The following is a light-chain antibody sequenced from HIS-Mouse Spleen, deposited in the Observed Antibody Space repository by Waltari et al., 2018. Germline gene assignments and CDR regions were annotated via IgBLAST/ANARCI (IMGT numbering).Light chain of an antibody. J-gene: IGLJ1*01. CDR1: STHVVGSSF. V-gene: IGLV2-14*03. Sequence: QSALPQPASVSGSPGQSITILCTGTSTHVVGSSFVSWYQQHPGKAPKPMIYDVSNRPSGGSNRFSGSKSGNTASLTISGLQAEDEDDYYCSSYTSSSTYVFGTGTKVTVL. CDR2: DVS. CDR3: SSYTSSSTYV.